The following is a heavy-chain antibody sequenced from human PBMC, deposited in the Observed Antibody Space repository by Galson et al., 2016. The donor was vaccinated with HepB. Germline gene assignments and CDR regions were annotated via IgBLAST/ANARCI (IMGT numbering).Heavy chain of an antibody. Sequence: SVKVSCTASGYTFTGYYMHWVRQAPGQGLEWVGWINPNSGGAKYAQKFQGRVTMTRDTTITTTYMELSRLRTDDTAVYFCAMISFGGFFVESPGYSDYWGQGTLVTVSS. CDR1: GYTFTGYY. J-gene: IGHJ4*02. CDR3: AMISFGGFFVESPGYSDY. D-gene: IGHD3-16*02. CDR2: INPNSGGA. V-gene: IGHV1-2*02.